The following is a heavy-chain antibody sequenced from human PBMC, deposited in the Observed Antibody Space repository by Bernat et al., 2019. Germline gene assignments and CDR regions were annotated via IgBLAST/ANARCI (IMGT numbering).Heavy chain of an antibody. J-gene: IGHJ4*02. D-gene: IGHD6-19*01. CDR2: ISYDGSNK. V-gene: IGHV3-30*18. Sequence: QVQLVESGGGVVQPGRSLRLSCAASGFTFSSYGMHWVRQAPGKGLEWVAVISYDGSNKYYADSVKGRFTISRDNSKNTLYLQMNSLRAEDMAVYYCAKAESDSSGVDYWGQGTLVTVSS. CDR3: AKAESDSSGVDY. CDR1: GFTFSSYG.